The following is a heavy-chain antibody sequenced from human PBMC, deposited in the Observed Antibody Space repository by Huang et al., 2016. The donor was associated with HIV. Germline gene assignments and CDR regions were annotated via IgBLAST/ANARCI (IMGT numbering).Heavy chain of an antibody. J-gene: IGHJ3*02. CDR1: GFTFSSYS. CDR2: IGGTTNYR. Sequence: EVQLVESGGGLVKPGGSLRLSCAASGFTFSSYSMNWVRQAPGKGLEWVSSIGGTTNYRYTKNSLYLQMNSLRAEDTTVYYCARGRRDGYSNLNGNSFDIWGQGTMVTVSS. V-gene: IGHV3-21*01. D-gene: IGHD4-4*01. CDR3: ARGRRDGYSNLNGNSFDI.